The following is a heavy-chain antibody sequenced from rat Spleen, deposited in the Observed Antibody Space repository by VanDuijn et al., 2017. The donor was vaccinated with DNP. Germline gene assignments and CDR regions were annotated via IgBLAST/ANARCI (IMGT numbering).Heavy chain of an antibody. J-gene: IGHJ1*01. CDR3: ARGSGTYYWYFDF. V-gene: IGHV5-7*01. D-gene: IGHD5-1*01. Sequence: EVQLVESGGGLVQPGRSLKLSCAASGFTFSDYYMAWVRQAPKKGLEWVAAISPSGSRPYSPDSVKGRFTISRDNAKSTLYLQMNSLRSEDTATYYCARGSGTYYWYFDFWGPGTMVTVSS. CDR1: GFTFSDYY. CDR2: ISPSGSRP.